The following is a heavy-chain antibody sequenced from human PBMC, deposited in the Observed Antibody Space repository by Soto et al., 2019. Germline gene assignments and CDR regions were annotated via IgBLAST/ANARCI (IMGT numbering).Heavy chain of an antibody. CDR1: GGSISSYY. J-gene: IGHJ6*03. CDR3: ARVERGAGGPYYYYYMDV. V-gene: IGHV4-59*01. D-gene: IGHD3-10*01. Sequence: NPSETLSLTCTVSGGSISSYYWSWIRQPPGKGLEWIGYIYYSGSTNYNPSLKSRVTISVDTSKNQFSLKLSSVTAADTAVYYCARVERGAGGPYYYYYMDVWGKGTTVTVSS. CDR2: IYYSGST.